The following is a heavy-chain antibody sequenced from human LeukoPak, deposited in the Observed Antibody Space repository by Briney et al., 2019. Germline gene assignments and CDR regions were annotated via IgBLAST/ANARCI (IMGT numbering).Heavy chain of an antibody. V-gene: IGHV4-30-2*01. D-gene: IGHD2-2*01. CDR3: GRALGYCSSTSCYGWFDP. J-gene: IGHJ5*02. CDR1: GGSISSGGYS. Sequence: TLSLTCAVSGGSISSGGYSWSWIRQPPGKGLEWIGYIYHSGSTYYNPSLKSRVTISVDTSKNQFSLKLSSVTAADTAVYYCGRALGYCSSTSCYGWFDPWGQGTLVTVSS. CDR2: IYHSGST.